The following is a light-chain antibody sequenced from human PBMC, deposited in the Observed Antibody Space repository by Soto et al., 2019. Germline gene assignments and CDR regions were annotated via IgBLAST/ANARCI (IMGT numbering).Light chain of an antibody. CDR2: DAS. Sequence: DIQMTQSPSSLSASVGDRVTITCRASQDIRHNFAWFQQKPGKAPKSLIYDASSLQSGVPSKFSGSGSGTDFTLTINSLQPEDFATYYCLQYKSYPYTFGQGTKLEI. J-gene: IGKJ2*01. CDR1: QDIRHN. CDR3: LQYKSYPYT. V-gene: IGKV1-16*02.